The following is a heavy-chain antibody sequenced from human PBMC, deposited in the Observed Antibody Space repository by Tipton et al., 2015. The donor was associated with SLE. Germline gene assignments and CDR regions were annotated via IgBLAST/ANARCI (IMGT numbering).Heavy chain of an antibody. Sequence: TLSLTCTVSGYSISSDYYWGWIRQPPGKGLEWIGYIFYSGGTNYNPSLKSRVTISGDTSKNQFSLRLSSVTAADMAVYYCAGGELRYGDYDFYYWRQRSLVTVSS. CDR2: IFYSGGT. V-gene: IGHV4-61*01. D-gene: IGHD4-17*01. CDR1: GYSISSDYY. J-gene: IGHJ4*02. CDR3: AGGELRYGDYDFYY.